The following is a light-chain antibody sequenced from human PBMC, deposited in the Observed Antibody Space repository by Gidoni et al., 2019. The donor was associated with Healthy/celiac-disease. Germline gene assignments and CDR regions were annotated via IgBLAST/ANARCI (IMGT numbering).Light chain of an antibody. J-gene: IGKJ1*01. CDR2: AAS. CDR3: QQFNSYPPT. CDR1: QGISSY. Sequence: DIQLTQSPSFLSASVGDRVTSTCRASQGISSYLAWYQQKPGKAPKLLIYAASTLQSGVPSRFSGSGSGTEFTLTISSLQPEDFATYYCQQFNSYPPTFGQGTKVEIK. V-gene: IGKV1-9*01.